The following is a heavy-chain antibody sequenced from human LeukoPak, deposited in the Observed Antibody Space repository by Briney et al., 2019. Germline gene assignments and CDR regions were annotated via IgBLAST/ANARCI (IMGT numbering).Heavy chain of an antibody. V-gene: IGHV4-59*01. CDR3: ASGSSGWYMVY. Sequence: SETLSLTCTVSGGSISSYYWSWIRQPPGNRPEWIGYISYTGSTNYNPSLKSRVTISVGTSKNQFSLKLSSVTAADTAVYYCASGSSGWYMVYWGQGTLVTVSS. CDR2: ISYTGST. CDR1: GGSISSYY. J-gene: IGHJ4*02. D-gene: IGHD6-19*01.